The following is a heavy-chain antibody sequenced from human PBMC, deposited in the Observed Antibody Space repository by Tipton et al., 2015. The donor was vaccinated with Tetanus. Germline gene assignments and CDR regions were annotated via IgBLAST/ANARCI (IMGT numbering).Heavy chain of an antibody. CDR1: GGSTSSSSYY. J-gene: IGHJ6*02. CDR3: ARHRLTGDTEYGMDV. D-gene: IGHD5-18*01. V-gene: IGHV4-39*01. Sequence: TLSLTCTVSGGSTSSSSYYWGWIRQPPGKGLEWIGSIYYSGSTYYNPSLKSRVTISVDTSKNQFSLKLSSVTAADTAVYYCARHRLTGDTEYGMDVWGQGTTVTVSS. CDR2: IYYSGST.